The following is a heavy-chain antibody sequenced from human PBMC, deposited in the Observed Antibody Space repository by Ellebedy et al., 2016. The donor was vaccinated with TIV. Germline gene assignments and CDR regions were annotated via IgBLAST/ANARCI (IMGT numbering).Heavy chain of an antibody. CDR1: GFTISRHW. Sequence: PGGSLRLSCAASGFTISRHWMSWVRQGPGKGLEWVANINQDGGEKNYVDSVRGRFTISRDNAKNSLYLQMNSLRAEDTAVYYCARLIGGTCQCAFDIWGPGTTVTVSS. D-gene: IGHD2-15*01. J-gene: IGHJ3*02. CDR3: ARLIGGTCQCAFDI. V-gene: IGHV3-7*01. CDR2: INQDGGEK.